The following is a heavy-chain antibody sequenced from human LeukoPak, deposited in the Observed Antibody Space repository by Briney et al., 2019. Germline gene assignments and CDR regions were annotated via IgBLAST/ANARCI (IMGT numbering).Heavy chain of an antibody. CDR1: GGSFSGYY. CDR3: ARGPSERYYESSGYHYFDY. Sequence: PSDTLSLTCAVYGGSFSGYYWTWIRQPPGKGPEWIGEINYSGRTNYNPSLKSRVTISVDTSRNQFSLKVSSVTAADTAVYYCARGPSERYYESSGYHYFDYWGQGTLVTVSS. V-gene: IGHV4-34*01. J-gene: IGHJ4*02. D-gene: IGHD3-22*01. CDR2: INYSGRT.